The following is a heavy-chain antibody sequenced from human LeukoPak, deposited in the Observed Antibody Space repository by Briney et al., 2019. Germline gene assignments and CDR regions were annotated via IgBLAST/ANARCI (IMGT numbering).Heavy chain of an antibody. Sequence: GGSLRLSCAASGFTFSSYAMSWVRQAPGKGLEWVSAISGSGGSTYYADSVKGRFTISRDNSKNTLYLQMNSLRAEDTAVYYCAKGRSDIVLVPAAVDCWGQGTLVTVSS. CDR2: ISGSGGST. CDR1: GFTFSSYA. CDR3: AKGRSDIVLVPAAVDC. V-gene: IGHV3-23*01. J-gene: IGHJ4*02. D-gene: IGHD2-2*01.